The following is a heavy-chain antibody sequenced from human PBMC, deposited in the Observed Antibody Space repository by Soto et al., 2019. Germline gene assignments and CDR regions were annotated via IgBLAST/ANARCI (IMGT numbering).Heavy chain of an antibody. V-gene: IGHV3-74*01. D-gene: IGHD6-13*01. CDR1: GFTFSSYW. CDR2: INSDGSST. J-gene: IGHJ6*02. Sequence: EVQLVESGGGLVQPGGSLRLSCAASGFTFSSYWMHWVRQAPGKGLVWVSRINSDGSSTSYADSVKGRFTISRDNAKNTLYLHMNRLRAEDTAVYYCARGREDGSSWYAFADYGMDVWGQGTTVTVSS. CDR3: ARGREDGSSWYAFADYGMDV.